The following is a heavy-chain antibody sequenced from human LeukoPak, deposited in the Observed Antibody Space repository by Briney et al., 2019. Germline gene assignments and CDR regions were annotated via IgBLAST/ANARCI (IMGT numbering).Heavy chain of an antibody. CDR1: GFTFSNYG. J-gene: IGHJ4*02. V-gene: IGHV3-30*02. D-gene: IGHD3-3*01. Sequence: PGGSLRPSCAASGFTFSNYGMHWVRQAPGKGLEWVAFIRYDGSDKYYADSVKGRFTISRDNSKNTLYLQMSSLRAEDTAVYYCAKVSTDFWSGYCRFDYWGQGTLVTVSS. CDR3: AKVSTDFWSGYCRFDY. CDR2: IRYDGSDK.